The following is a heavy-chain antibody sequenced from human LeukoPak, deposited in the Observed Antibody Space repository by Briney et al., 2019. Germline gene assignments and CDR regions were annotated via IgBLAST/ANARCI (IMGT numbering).Heavy chain of an antibody. CDR3: ARALQLLWFGELPGH. J-gene: IGHJ4*02. CDR2: IYYSGST. D-gene: IGHD3-10*01. V-gene: IGHV4-39*07. Sequence: SETLSLTCTVSGGSISSSSYYWGWIRQPPGKGLEWIGSIYYSGSTYYNPSLKSRVTISVDTSKNQFSLKLSSVTAADTAVYYCARALQLLWFGELPGHWGQGTLVTVSS. CDR1: GGSISSSSYY.